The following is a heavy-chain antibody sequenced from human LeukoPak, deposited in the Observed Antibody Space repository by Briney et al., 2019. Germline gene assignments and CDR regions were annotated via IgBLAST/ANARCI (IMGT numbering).Heavy chain of an antibody. CDR2: IYYSGST. CDR3: ARGTPPGDLYYYYYMDV. D-gene: IGHD3-10*01. V-gene: IGHV4-39*07. J-gene: IGHJ6*03. CDR1: GGSISSSSYY. Sequence: SETLSLTCTVSGGSISSSSYYWGWIRQPPGKGLEWIGGIYYSGSTYYNPSLKSRFTISVDTSKNQLSLKLSSVTAADTAVYYCARGTPPGDLYYYYYMDVWGKGTTVTVSS.